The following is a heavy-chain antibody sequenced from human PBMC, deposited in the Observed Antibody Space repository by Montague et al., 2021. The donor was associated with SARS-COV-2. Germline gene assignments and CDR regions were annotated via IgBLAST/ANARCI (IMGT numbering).Heavy chain of an antibody. V-gene: IGHV4-59*01. D-gene: IGHD2-2*01. CDR3: ARTIVVVSAASRYFGL. Sequence: TNYNPSLKSRVTISVDTSKTQFFLKLNSVTTADTAVYYCARTIVVVSAASRYFGLWGRGTLVTVSS. CDR2: T. J-gene: IGHJ2*01.